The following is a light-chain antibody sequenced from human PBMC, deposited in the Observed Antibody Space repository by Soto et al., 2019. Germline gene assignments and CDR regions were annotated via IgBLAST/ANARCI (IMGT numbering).Light chain of an antibody. Sequence: QSALTQPASVSGSPGQSITISCTGTNSDVGGYIYVSWYQQHPGKAPKLMIYEVTNRPSGVSHRFSGSKSGNTASLTISGLQAEDEADYYCSSYTSSSTLAIFGGGTKVTVL. J-gene: IGLJ2*01. V-gene: IGLV2-14*01. CDR1: NSDVGGYIY. CDR2: EVT. CDR3: SSYTSSSTLAI.